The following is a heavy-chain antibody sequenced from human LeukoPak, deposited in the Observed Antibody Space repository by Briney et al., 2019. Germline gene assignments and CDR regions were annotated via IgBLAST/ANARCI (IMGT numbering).Heavy chain of an antibody. CDR3: ARDLRVKGHSYAGSYFDY. D-gene: IGHD5-18*01. J-gene: IGHJ4*02. CDR1: GGSISSYY. Sequence: SETLSLTCTVSGGSISSYYWSWIRQPPGKGLEWIGYIYYSGSTNYNPSLKSRVTISVDTSKNQFSLKLSSVTAVDTAVYYCARDLRVKGHSYAGSYFDYWGQGTLVTVSS. V-gene: IGHV4-59*01. CDR2: IYYSGST.